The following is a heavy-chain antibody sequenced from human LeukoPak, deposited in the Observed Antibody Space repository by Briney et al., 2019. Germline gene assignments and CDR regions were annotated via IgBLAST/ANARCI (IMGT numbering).Heavy chain of an antibody. V-gene: IGHV4-59*01. Sequence: SETLSLTCTVSGGSISSYYWSWIRQPPGKGLEWIGYIYYSGSTNYNPSLKSRVTISVDTSKNQFSLKLSSVTAADTAVYYCARGFYDYVWGSYCYTGTFDYWGQGTLVTVSS. CDR3: ARGFYDYVWGSYCYTGTFDY. D-gene: IGHD3-16*02. CDR1: GGSISSYY. J-gene: IGHJ4*02. CDR2: IYYSGST.